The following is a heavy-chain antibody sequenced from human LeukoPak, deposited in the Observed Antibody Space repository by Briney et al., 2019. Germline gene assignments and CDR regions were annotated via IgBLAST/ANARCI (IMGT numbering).Heavy chain of an antibody. CDR1: GGSISSYY. D-gene: IGHD1-14*01. CDR2: IYYSGST. J-gene: IGHJ3*02. V-gene: IGHV4-59*01. CDR3: ARSQGPGDAFDI. Sequence: SETLSLTCTVSGGSISSYYWSWIRQPPGKGLEWIGYIYYSGSTNYNPSLKSRVTISVDTSKNQFSLKLSSVTAADTAVYYCARSQGPGDAFDIWGQGTMVTVSS.